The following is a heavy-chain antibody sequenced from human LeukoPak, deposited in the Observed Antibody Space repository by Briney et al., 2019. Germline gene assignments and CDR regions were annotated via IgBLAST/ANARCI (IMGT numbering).Heavy chain of an antibody. J-gene: IGHJ4*02. Sequence: KSSETLSLICSVSGGSISSSSSDYYWRWVRQPPGKGLEWIGSISYSWTTYYNPSLKSRVTISADTSNNQFSLKLTSVTAADTAVYYCARHRHSHHYDYWGQGTLVTVSS. V-gene: IGHV4-39*01. CDR2: ISYSWTT. D-gene: IGHD5-18*01. CDR1: GGSISSSSSDYY. CDR3: ARHRHSHHYDY.